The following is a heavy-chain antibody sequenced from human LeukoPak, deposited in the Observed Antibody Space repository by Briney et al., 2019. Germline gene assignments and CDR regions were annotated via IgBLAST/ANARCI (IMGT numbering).Heavy chain of an antibody. J-gene: IGHJ4*02. CDR2: ISSSSSTT. Sequence: GGSLRLSCAASGFTFSSYSMNWVRQAPGKGLEWVSYISSSSSTTYYADSVKGRFTISRDNAKNSLYLQMNSLRAEDTAVYYCARDSTYYYGSGSSGPHYFDSWGQGTLVTVSS. CDR3: ARDSTYYYGSGSSGPHYFDS. D-gene: IGHD3-10*01. CDR1: GFTFSSYS. V-gene: IGHV3-48*04.